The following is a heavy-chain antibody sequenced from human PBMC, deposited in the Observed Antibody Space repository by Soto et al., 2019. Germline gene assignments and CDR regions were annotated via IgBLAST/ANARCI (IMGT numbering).Heavy chain of an antibody. CDR1: GYTFTDYA. D-gene: IGHD3-9*01. CDR3: ARASTVLRYFDWPKGTSDY. Sequence: QVQVVQSGAEVKKPGASVKVSCKASGYTFTDYAMHWVRQAPGQRLEWLGWINPDNGNTKYSQKFQGRVTITRDTSASTAYMELSNLRSEDTAVYYCARASTVLRYFDWPKGTSDYWGQGTLVTVSS. V-gene: IGHV1-3*01. J-gene: IGHJ4*02. CDR2: INPDNGNT.